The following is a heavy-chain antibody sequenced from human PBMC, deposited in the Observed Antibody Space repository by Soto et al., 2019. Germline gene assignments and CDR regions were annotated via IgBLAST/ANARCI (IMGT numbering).Heavy chain of an antibody. J-gene: IGHJ4*02. D-gene: IGHD6-13*01. V-gene: IGHV1-69*13. CDR3: ARVGAAADHFDY. CDR2: TIPIFGTA. Sequence: GASVKVSCKASGGTFSSYAISWVRQAPGQGLEWMGGTIPIFGTANYAQKFQGRVTITADESTSTAYMELSSLRSEDTAVYYCARVGAAADHFDYWGQGTLVTVSS. CDR1: GGTFSSYA.